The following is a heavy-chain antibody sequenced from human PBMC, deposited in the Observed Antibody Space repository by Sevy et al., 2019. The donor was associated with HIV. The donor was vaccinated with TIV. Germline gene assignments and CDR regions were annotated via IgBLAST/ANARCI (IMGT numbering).Heavy chain of an antibody. CDR1: GYSMSSGYY. CDR2: IYHSGRT. J-gene: IGHJ4*02. CDR3: SRGRPFAEILI. D-gene: IGHD2-8*02. V-gene: IGHV4-38-2*01. Sequence: SETLSLTCAVSGYSMSSGYYWGWIRQPPGKGLEWIGSIYHSGRTYYNASLKSRVTISVDTSKNQFSLKLSSVTAADTAVYYCSRGRPFAEILIWGQGTLVTVSS.